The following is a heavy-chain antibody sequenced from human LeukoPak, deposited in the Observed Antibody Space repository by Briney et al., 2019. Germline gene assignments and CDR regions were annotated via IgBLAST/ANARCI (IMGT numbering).Heavy chain of an antibody. CDR1: GGSISSYY. V-gene: IGHV4-59*08. D-gene: IGHD3-22*01. CDR2: IYYSGSA. CDR3: ARQHDSSGYLDAFDI. J-gene: IGHJ3*02. Sequence: SETLSLTCTVSGGSISSYYWSWIRQPPGKGLEWIGYIYYSGSANYNPSLKCRVTISVDTSKNQFSLKLSSVTAADTAVYYCARQHDSSGYLDAFDIWGQGTMVTVSS.